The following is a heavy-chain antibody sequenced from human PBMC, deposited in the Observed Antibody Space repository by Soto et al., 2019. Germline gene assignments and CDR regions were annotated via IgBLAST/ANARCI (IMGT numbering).Heavy chain of an antibody. CDR3: ARGFYGSGSYRSRWEYYYYGMDV. D-gene: IGHD3-10*01. CDR1: GGSFGGYY. CDR2: INHSGST. V-gene: IGHV4-34*01. J-gene: IGHJ6*02. Sequence: SETLSLTCAVYGGSFGGYYWSWIRQPPGKGLEWIGEINHSGSTNYNPSLKSRVTISVDTSKNQFSLKLSSVTAADTAVYYCARGFYGSGSYRSRWEYYYYGMDVWGQGTTVT.